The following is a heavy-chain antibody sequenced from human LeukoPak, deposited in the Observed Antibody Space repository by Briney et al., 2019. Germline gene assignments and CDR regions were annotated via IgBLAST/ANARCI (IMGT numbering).Heavy chain of an antibody. D-gene: IGHD2-2*01. V-gene: IGHV4-59*08. CDR2: IYYSGST. J-gene: IGHJ5*02. Sequence: SETLSLTRTVSGGSISSYYWSWIRQPPGKGLEWIGYIYYSGSTNYNPSLKSRVTISVDTSKNQFSLKLSSVTAADTAVYYCARLARYCSSTSCLIGWFDPWGQGTLVTVSS. CDR1: GGSISSYY. CDR3: ARLARYCSSTSCLIGWFDP.